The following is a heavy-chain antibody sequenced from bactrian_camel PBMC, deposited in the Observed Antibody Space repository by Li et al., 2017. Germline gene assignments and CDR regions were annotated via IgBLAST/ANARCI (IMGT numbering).Heavy chain of an antibody. CDR2: IDSNGAT. J-gene: IGHJ4*01. D-gene: IGHD1*01. Sequence: DVQLVESGGGSVQAGGPLRLSCAASGFTFGSYYMTWVRQAPGESRKGVATIDSNGATDYADSVKGRFAISQDSTRRLLYLTMDRLKPEDTAMYYCASTPAQYIGCVITGPVGEIGELGYKYWGQGTQVTVS. CDR3: ASTPAQYIGCVITGPVGEIGELGYKY. CDR1: GFTFGSYY. V-gene: IGHV3S13*01.